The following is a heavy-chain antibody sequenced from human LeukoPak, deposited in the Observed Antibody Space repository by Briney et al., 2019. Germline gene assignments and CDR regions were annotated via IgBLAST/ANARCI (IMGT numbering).Heavy chain of an antibody. CDR2: VDPEDGET. J-gene: IGHJ4*02. D-gene: IGHD3-3*01. Sequence: ATVKISCKVSGYTFTDYYMHWVQRAPGKGLEWMGLVDPEDGETIYAEKFQGRVTIIADTSTDTAYMELSSLRSEDTAVYYCATEGTIFGGEFDYWGQGTLVTVSS. CDR3: ATEGTIFGGEFDY. CDR1: GYTFTDYY. V-gene: IGHV1-69-2*01.